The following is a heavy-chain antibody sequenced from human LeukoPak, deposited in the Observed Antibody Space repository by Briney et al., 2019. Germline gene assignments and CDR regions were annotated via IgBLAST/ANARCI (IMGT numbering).Heavy chain of an antibody. D-gene: IGHD2-2*01. J-gene: IGHJ3*02. CDR1: GYTFTSYG. Sequence: GASVKVSCKASGYTFTSYGISWVRQAPGQGLEWMGWISAYNGNTNYAQKLQGRVTMTTDTSTSTAYMELRSLRSDDTAVYYCARGSPRDIVVVPAAGYAFDIWGQGTMVTVSS. CDR2: ISAYNGNT. CDR3: ARGSPRDIVVVPAAGYAFDI. V-gene: IGHV1-18*01.